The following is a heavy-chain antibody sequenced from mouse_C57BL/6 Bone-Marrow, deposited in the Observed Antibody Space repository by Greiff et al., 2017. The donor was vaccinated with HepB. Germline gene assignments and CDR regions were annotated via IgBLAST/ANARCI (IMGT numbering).Heavy chain of an antibody. V-gene: IGHV5-17*01. CDR3: ARYYYGSSPVLDV. Sequence: EVKLMESGGGLVKPGGSLKLSCAASGFTFSDYGMHWVRQAPEKGLEWVAYISSGSSTIYYADTVKGRFTISRDNAKNSLFLQMTSLRSEDTAMYYCARYYYGSSPVLDVWGTGTTVTVSS. CDR2: ISSGSSTI. D-gene: IGHD1-1*01. CDR1: GFTFSDYG. J-gene: IGHJ1*03.